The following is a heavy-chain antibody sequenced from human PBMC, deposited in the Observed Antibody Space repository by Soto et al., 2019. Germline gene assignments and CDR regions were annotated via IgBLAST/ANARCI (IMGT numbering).Heavy chain of an antibody. CDR2: ISYDGSNK. CDR1: GFTFSSYG. CDR3: ARTTIFGVVIPIYYYGMDV. Sequence: GGSLRLSCAASGFTFSSYGMHWVRQAPGKGLEWVAVISYDGSNKYYADSVKGRFTISRDNSKNTLYLQMNSLRAEDTAVYYCARTTIFGVVIPIYYYGMDVWGQGTTVTVSS. D-gene: IGHD3-3*01. J-gene: IGHJ6*02. V-gene: IGHV3-30*03.